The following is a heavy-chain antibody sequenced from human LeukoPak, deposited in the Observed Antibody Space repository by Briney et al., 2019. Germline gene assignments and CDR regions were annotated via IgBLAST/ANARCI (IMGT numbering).Heavy chain of an antibody. Sequence: KSSETLSLTCAVYGGSFSGYYWSWLRQPPGKGLEWIGEINHSGSTNYNPSLKSRVTISVDTSKNQFSLKLSSVTAADTAVYYCARLPAIFGVVIINYYGMDVWGQGTTVTVSS. CDR2: INHSGST. V-gene: IGHV4-34*01. D-gene: IGHD3-3*01. CDR1: GGSFSGYY. CDR3: ARLPAIFGVVIINYYGMDV. J-gene: IGHJ6*02.